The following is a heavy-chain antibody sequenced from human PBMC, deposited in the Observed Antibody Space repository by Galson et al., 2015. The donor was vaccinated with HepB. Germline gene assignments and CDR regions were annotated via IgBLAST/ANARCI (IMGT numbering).Heavy chain of an antibody. V-gene: IGHV6-1*01. D-gene: IGHD3-16*01. J-gene: IGHJ6*02. CDR3: VRDLGGGSTYVYYAFDV. CDR1: GDSVSSNSAT. Sequence: CAISGDSVSSNSATWNWIRRFPSRGLEWLGRTKYRSKWYYEYAVSVKSRININPDTSKNQFSLQLNSVIPEDTAVYYCVRDLGGGSTYVYYAFDVWGQGTTVTVSS. CDR2: TKYRSKWYY.